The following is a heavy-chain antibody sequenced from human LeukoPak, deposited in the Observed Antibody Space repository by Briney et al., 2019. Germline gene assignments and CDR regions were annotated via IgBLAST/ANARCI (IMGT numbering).Heavy chain of an antibody. V-gene: IGHV3-30*03. CDR2: IPYDGSNK. D-gene: IGHD4-17*01. Sequence: PGGSLRLSCAASGFTFRSYGMHWVRQAPGKGLEWVAVIPYDGSNKYYADSVKGRFTISRDNSKNTLYLQMNSLRAEDTAVYYCARDPTDLPDYGDYPDYWGQGTLVTVSS. J-gene: IGHJ4*02. CDR1: GFTFRSYG. CDR3: ARDPTDLPDYGDYPDY.